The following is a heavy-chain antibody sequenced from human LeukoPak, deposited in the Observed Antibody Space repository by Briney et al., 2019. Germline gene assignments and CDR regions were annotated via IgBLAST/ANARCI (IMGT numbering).Heavy chain of an antibody. D-gene: IGHD6-19*01. CDR3: ARERTPLAVAGSVEDY. V-gene: IGHV3-21*01. J-gene: IGHJ4*02. CDR2: ISSSSYI. CDR1: GFTFSSYS. Sequence: GGSLRLSCAASGFTFSSYSMNWVRQAPGKGLEWVSSISSSSYIYYADSVKGRFTISRDNAKNSLYLQINSLRAEDTAVYYCARERTPLAVAGSVEDYWGQGTLVTVSS.